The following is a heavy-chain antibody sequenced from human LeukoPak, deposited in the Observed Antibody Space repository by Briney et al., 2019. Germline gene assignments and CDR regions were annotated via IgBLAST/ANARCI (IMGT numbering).Heavy chain of an antibody. CDR3: ARDSLNSGWFGELYGEWGPDAFDI. CDR2: ISYDGSNK. V-gene: IGHV3-30-3*01. Sequence: GGSLRLSCAASGFTFSTYAIHWVRQAPGKGLEWVAVISYDGSNKYYADSVKGRFTISRDNSKNTLYLQMNSLRAEDTAVYYCARDSLNSGWFGELYGEWGPDAFDIWGQGTMVTVSS. D-gene: IGHD3-10*01. CDR1: GFTFSTYA. J-gene: IGHJ3*02.